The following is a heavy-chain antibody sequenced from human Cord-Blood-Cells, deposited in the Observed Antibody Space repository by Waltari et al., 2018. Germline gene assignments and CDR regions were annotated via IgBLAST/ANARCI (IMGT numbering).Heavy chain of an antibody. J-gene: IGHJ4*02. CDR1: GGSFSGYY. CDR3: ARPGGSYFDY. CDR2: INHSGST. V-gene: IGHV4-34*01. D-gene: IGHD1-26*01. Sequence: QVQLQQWGAGLLKPSETLSLTCAVYGGSFSGYYWSWIRQPPGKGLEWIGEINHSGSTNYNRALKSRVTISVDTSKNQFSLQLSSVTAADTAVYYCARPGGSYFDYWGQGTLVTVSS.